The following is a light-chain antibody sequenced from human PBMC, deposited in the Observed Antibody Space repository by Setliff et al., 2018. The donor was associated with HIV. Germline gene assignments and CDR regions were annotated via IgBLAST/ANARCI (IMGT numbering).Light chain of an antibody. J-gene: IGLJ2*01. Sequence: VLTQPPSLSGAPGQRVTISCTGSSSNIGARYDVHWYQQLPGTAPKLLIYGNNNRPSGVPDRFSGSKSGTSASLAITGLQPEDEGDYYCQSYDTSLSGSSVFGGGTQLTVL. CDR3: QSYDTSLSGSSV. CDR2: GNN. V-gene: IGLV1-40*01. CDR1: SSNIGARYD.